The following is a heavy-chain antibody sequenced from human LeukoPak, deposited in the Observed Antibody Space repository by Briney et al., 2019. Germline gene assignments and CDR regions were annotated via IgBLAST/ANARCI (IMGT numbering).Heavy chain of an antibody. CDR3: ATGHSYGYDY. D-gene: IGHD5-18*01. V-gene: IGHV3-74*01. CDR1: GLTFSDFW. J-gene: IGHJ4*02. CDR2: VKGDGRTT. Sequence: YPGGSLRLSCAASGLTFSDFWMHWVRQPPGKGLVWVALVKGDGRTTIYADSVKGRFTISRDNAKTTLYLQMNSLRADDSGVYYCATGHSYGYDYWGQGVLVTVSS.